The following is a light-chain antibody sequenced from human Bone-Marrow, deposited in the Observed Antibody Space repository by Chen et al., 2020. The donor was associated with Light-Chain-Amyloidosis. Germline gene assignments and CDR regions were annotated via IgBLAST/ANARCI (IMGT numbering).Light chain of an antibody. CDR3: QSYQGSSQGV. J-gene: IGLJ3*02. CDR1: SGSIANNY. V-gene: IGLV6-57*01. CDR2: EDD. Sequence: NFMLTHPHSVSESPGTTVIISCTRSSGSIANNYVQWYQQRPGSSPTTVIYEDDQRPSGVPDRFSGSIDRSSNSASLTISGLKTEDEADYYCQSYQGSSQGVFGGGTKLTVL.